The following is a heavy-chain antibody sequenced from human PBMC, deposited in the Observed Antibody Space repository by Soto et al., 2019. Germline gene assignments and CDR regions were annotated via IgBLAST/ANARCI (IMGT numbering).Heavy chain of an antibody. CDR3: ARVPVSSGWYSPFAY. V-gene: IGHV3-33*01. Sequence: GGSLRLSCAASGFTFSTYGMHWVRQAPGKGLEWVAVIWYDGSNYYYGDSVKGRFTISRDNSQNTLYLQMNSLRAEDTAVYYCARVPVSSGWYSPFAYWFQGTLVTVSS. CDR2: IWYDGSNY. D-gene: IGHD6-19*01. J-gene: IGHJ4*02. CDR1: GFTFSTYG.